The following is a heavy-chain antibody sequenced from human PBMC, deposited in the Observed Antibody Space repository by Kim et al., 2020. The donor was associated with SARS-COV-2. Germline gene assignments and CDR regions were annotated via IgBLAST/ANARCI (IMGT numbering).Heavy chain of an antibody. J-gene: IGHJ4*02. Sequence: GGSLRLSCAASGFTFSSYSMNWVRQAPGKGLEWVSSISSSSSYIYYADSVKGRFTISRDNAKNSLYLQMNSLRAEDTAVYYCARDHLYYYDSSGPFDYWGQRTLVTVSS. CDR2: ISSSSSYI. CDR1: GFTFSSYS. D-gene: IGHD3-22*01. V-gene: IGHV3-21*01. CDR3: ARDHLYYYDSSGPFDY.